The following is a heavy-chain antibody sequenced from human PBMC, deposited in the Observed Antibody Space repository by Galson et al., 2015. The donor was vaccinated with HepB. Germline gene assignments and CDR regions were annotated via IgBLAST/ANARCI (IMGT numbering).Heavy chain of an antibody. Sequence: SLRLSCAASGFTFSSYAMHWVRQAPGKGLEWVAVISYDGSNKYYADSVKGRFTISRDNSKNTLYLQMNSLRAEDTAVYYCARERTNYYYYYGMDVWGQGTTVTVSS. CDR2: ISYDGSNK. V-gene: IGHV3-30*04. CDR3: ARERTNYYYYYGMDV. J-gene: IGHJ6*02. CDR1: GFTFSSYA. D-gene: IGHD2-8*01.